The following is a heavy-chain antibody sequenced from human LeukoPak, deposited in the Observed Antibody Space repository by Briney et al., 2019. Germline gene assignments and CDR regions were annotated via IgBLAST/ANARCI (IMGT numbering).Heavy chain of an antibody. CDR2: IKQDGSEK. J-gene: IGHJ4*02. CDR1: GFTFTTYW. D-gene: IGHD2-21*01. CDR3: ASRLFRTTNFDY. V-gene: IGHV3-7*01. Sequence: GGSLRLSCAASGFTFTTYWMAWVRQFPGKGLEWVANIKQDGSEKNYVDSVKGRFTISRDNAKNSLYLQMNSLRAEDTAVYYCASRLFRTTNFDYWGQGTLVTVSS.